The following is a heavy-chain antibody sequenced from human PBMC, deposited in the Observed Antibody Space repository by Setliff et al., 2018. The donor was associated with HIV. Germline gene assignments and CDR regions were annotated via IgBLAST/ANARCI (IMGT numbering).Heavy chain of an antibody. J-gene: IGHJ1*01. Sequence: GESLKISCAASGFILSDYYMSWIRQAPGKGLEWVSCISSGGSTIYYADSVKGRFTISRDNAKNLLYLQMNSLRAEDTALYYCAKDILPTTAYFQHWGQGTLVTVS. D-gene: IGHD4-17*01. V-gene: IGHV3-11*01. CDR2: ISSGGSTI. CDR1: GFILSDYY. CDR3: AKDILPTTAYFQH.